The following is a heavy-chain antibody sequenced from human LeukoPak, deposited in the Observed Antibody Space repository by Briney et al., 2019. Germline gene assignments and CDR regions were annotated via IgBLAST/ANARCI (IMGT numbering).Heavy chain of an antibody. CDR3: ANDSLADIDY. CDR2: IRHDGSIK. Sequence: GGSLRLSCAASGFIFSTYGMYWVRPAPGKGLEWVAFIRHDGSIKNYADSVKGRSTISRDNSKNTLYLQMNSLRAEDTAVYYCANDSLADIDYWGQGTLVTVSS. D-gene: IGHD3-16*01. J-gene: IGHJ4*02. CDR1: GFIFSTYG. V-gene: IGHV3-30*02.